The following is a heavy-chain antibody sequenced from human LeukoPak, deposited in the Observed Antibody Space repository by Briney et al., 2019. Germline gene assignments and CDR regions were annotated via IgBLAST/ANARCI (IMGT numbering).Heavy chain of an antibody. CDR1: GFTFSSYG. Sequence: GGSLRLSCAGSGFTFSSYGMSWVRQAPGKGLEWVSSISGSGGSTYYSDSVKGRFTISRDNSKNTLYLQMNSLRAEDTAVYHCAKGGMITFGGVIVRTYAFDIWGQGTMVTVSS. J-gene: IGHJ3*02. D-gene: IGHD3-16*02. CDR2: ISGSGGST. CDR3: AKGGMITFGGVIVRTYAFDI. V-gene: IGHV3-23*01.